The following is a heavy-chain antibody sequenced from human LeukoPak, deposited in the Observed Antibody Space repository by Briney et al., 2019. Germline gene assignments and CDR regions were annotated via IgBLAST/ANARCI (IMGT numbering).Heavy chain of an antibody. V-gene: IGHV3-7*01. D-gene: IGHD2-2*01. CDR3: ARSSRYCSSTSCTYYFDY. CDR1: GFTFRSYS. Sequence: GGSLRLSCAASGFTFRSYSMNWVRQALGKGLEWVANIKQDGSEKYYVDSVKGRFTISRDNAKNSLYLQMNSLRAEDTAVYYCARSSRYCSSTSCTYYFDYWGQGTLVTVSS. CDR2: IKQDGSEK. J-gene: IGHJ4*02.